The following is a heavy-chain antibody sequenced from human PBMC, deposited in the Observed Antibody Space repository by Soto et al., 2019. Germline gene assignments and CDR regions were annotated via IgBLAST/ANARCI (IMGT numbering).Heavy chain of an antibody. J-gene: IGHJ4*02. V-gene: IGHV1-2*02. Sequence: GASVKVSCKASGYTFTGYYMHWVRQAPGQGLEWMGWINPNSGGTNYAQKFQGRVTMTRDTSISTAYMELSRLRSDDTAVYYCARGVVAVAARIDYWGQGTMVTVSS. CDR1: GYTFTGYY. CDR2: INPNSGGT. D-gene: IGHD6-19*01. CDR3: ARGVVAVAARIDY.